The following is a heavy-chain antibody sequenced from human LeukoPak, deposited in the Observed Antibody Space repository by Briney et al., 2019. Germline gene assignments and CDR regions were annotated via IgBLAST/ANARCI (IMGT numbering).Heavy chain of an antibody. CDR1: GYTLTELS. V-gene: IGHV1-24*01. J-gene: IGHJ6*02. CDR3: ATVPPSRGSSWYEVNYGMDV. D-gene: IGHD6-13*01. CDR2: FDPEDGET. Sequence: ASVKVSCNVSGYTLTELSMHWVRQAPGKGLEWMGGFDPEDGETIYAQKFQGRVTMTEDTSTDTAYMELSSLRSEDTAVYYCATVPPSRGSSWYEVNYGMDVWGQGTTVTVSS.